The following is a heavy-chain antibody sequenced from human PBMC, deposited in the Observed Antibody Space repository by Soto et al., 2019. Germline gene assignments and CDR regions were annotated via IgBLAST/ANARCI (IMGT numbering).Heavy chain of an antibody. Sequence: SETLSLTCAVYSGSFSGYYWSWIRQPPGKGLEWIGEIYQGLSVVYNPSLESRVTISGDSSKNQFSLKSSSVTAADTAVYYFAIHGGYCSDYWGQRTVVTVSS. CDR1: SGSFSGYY. CDR3: AIHGGYCSDY. D-gene: IGHD3-16*01. V-gene: IGHV4-34*01. CDR2: IYQGLSV. J-gene: IGHJ4*02.